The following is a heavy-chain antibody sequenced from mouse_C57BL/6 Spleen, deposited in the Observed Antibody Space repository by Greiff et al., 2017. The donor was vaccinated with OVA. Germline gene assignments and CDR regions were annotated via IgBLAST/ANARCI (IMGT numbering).Heavy chain of an antibody. D-gene: IGHD3-2*02. CDR3: ARAAQATSYAMNY. V-gene: IGHV1-26*01. CDR2: INPNNGGT. J-gene: IGHJ4*01. CDR1: GYTFTDYY. Sequence: EVQLQQSGPELVKPGASVKISCKASGYTFTDYYMNWVKQSHGKSLEWIGDINPNNGGTSYNQKFKGKATLTVDKSSSTAYMELRSLTSEDSAVYYCARAAQATSYAMNYWGQGTSVTVSS.